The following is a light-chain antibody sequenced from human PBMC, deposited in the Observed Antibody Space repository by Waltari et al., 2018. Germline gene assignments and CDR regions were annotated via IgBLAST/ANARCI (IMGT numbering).Light chain of an antibody. CDR2: DVT. J-gene: IGLJ2*01. CDR3: CSYAGTYTYVL. Sequence: QSALTQPRSVSGSPGQSVSIPCTGTSSDVGDHNYFSWYQQHPGKAPTLMLYDVTKRPSGVPDRFSGSKSGNTASLTISGLQADDEADYYCCSYAGTYTYVLFGGGTKLTVL. CDR1: SSDVGDHNY. V-gene: IGLV2-11*01.